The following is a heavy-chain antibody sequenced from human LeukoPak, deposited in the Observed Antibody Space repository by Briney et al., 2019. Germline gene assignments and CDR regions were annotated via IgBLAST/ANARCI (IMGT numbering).Heavy chain of an antibody. V-gene: IGHV3-30-3*01. CDR3: ARDSTYSSGWYEYYFDY. CDR2: ISYDGSNK. J-gene: IGHJ4*02. CDR1: GFTVSSNY. Sequence: GGSLRLSCAASGFTVSSNYMSWVRQAPGKGLEWVAVISYDGSNKYYADSVKGRFTISRDNSKNTLYLQMNSLRAEDTAVYYCARDSTYSSGWYEYYFDYWGQGTLVTVSS. D-gene: IGHD6-19*01.